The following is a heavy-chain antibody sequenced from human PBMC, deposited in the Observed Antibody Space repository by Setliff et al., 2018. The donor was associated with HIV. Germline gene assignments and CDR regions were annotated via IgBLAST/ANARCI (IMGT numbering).Heavy chain of an antibody. Sequence: PGESLKISCRGSGYTFTNYWIGWVRQMPGRGLEWMGIIYPGDSDTRYSPSFEGQVAMSADKSINTAYLQWNSLKASDTAMYYCARGPLSSSWYNWFDPWGQGTLVTVSS. CDR2: IYPGDSDT. D-gene: IGHD6-13*01. CDR1: GYTFTNYW. V-gene: IGHV5-51*01. CDR3: ARGPLSSSWYNWFDP. J-gene: IGHJ5*02.